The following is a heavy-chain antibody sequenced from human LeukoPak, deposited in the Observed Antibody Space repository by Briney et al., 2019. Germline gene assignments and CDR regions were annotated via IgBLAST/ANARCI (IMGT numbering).Heavy chain of an antibody. CDR3: ARVGRVSSDASYRHV. CDR1: GFTFSTFT. CDR2: ISHDGRDT. D-gene: IGHD3-22*01. V-gene: IGHV3-30*04. J-gene: IGHJ6*03. Sequence: PGGSLRLSCAASGFTFSTFTMHWVRQTPDKRLEWVAVISHDGRDTYYADSVKGRFTISRGNSKNTLYLQMNSLSPEDTAVFYCARVGRVSSDASYRHVGGKGTTAIVSS.